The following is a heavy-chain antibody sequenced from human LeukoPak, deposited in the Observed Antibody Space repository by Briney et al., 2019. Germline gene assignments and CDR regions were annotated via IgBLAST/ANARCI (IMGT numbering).Heavy chain of an antibody. CDR1: GGSFSGYY. CDR3: ARGSDYTWGG. V-gene: IGHV4-34*01. J-gene: IGHJ4*01. Sequence: SETLSLTCAVYGGSFSGYYWSWIRQPPGKGLEWIGEINHSGSTNYNPSLKSRVTISVDTSKNQFSLKLSSVTAADTAVYYCARGSDYTWGGWGQGTLVTVSS. CDR2: INHSGST. D-gene: IGHD3-10*01.